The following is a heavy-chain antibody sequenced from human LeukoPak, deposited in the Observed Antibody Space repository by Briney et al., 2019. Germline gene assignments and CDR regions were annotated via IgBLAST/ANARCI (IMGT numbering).Heavy chain of an antibody. CDR2: TYYRSKWYN. Sequence: SQTLSLICAISGDSVSSNSATWDWIRQSPSRGLEWLGRTYYRSKWYNDYAVSVKSRITINPDTSKNQFSLQLNSVTPEDTAVYYCGRATRDGWKAVDYWGQGTLVTVSS. V-gene: IGHV6-1*01. CDR3: GRATRDGWKAVDY. J-gene: IGHJ4*02. D-gene: IGHD6-19*01. CDR1: GDSVSSNSAT.